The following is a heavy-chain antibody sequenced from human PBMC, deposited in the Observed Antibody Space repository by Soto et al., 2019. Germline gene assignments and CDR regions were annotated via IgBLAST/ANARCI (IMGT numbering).Heavy chain of an antibody. CDR2: ISYDEDNI. D-gene: IGHD4-17*01. CDR3: ARSGTTVTTFWYFDL. V-gene: IGHV3-30*03. CDR1: GFTFSNYG. J-gene: IGHJ2*01. Sequence: QVQLVESGGGVVQPGKSLRLACVASGFTFSNYGMHWVRQAPGEGLEWVAVISYDEDNIYYADSVKGRLTISRDNSKNTLYLQMNSLRPEDTAVYFCARSGTTVTTFWYFDLWGRGTLVTVSS.